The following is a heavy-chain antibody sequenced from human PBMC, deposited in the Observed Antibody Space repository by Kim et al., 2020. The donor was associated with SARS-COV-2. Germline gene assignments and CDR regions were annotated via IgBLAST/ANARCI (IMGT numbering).Heavy chain of an antibody. Sequence: DAGEGRFTVSRDNSEKAVSLQMNSLRAEDTAVYYCARNFPRGDYASGLDVWGQGTTVTVSS. V-gene: IGHV3-30*01. D-gene: IGHD4-17*01. CDR3: ARNFPRGDYASGLDV. J-gene: IGHJ6*02.